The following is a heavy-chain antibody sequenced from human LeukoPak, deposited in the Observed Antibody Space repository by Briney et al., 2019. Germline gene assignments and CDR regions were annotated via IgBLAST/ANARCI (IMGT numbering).Heavy chain of an antibody. CDR3: ARGSYGDYLDY. CDR2: VNPSDGST. J-gene: IGHJ4*02. CDR1: GYTFTSYY. V-gene: IGHV1-46*01. D-gene: IGHD4-17*01. Sequence: ASVKVSCKASGYTFTSYYIHWVRQAPGQGLEWMGIVNPSDGSTTYAQRFQGRVTMTRNTSISTAYMELSSLRSEDTAVYYCARGSYGDYLDYWGQGTLVTVSS.